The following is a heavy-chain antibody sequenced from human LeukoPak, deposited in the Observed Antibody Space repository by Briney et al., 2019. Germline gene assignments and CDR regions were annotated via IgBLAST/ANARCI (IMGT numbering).Heavy chain of an antibody. Sequence: SETLSLTCAVYGGSFSGYYWSWIRQPPGKGLEWIGEINHSGSTNYNPSLKSRVIISVDTSKNQFSLKLSSVTAADTAVYYCARRGIVAILRWGQGTLVTVSS. CDR2: INHSGST. D-gene: IGHD5-12*01. J-gene: IGHJ4*02. CDR1: GGSFSGYY. V-gene: IGHV4-34*01. CDR3: ARRGIVAILR.